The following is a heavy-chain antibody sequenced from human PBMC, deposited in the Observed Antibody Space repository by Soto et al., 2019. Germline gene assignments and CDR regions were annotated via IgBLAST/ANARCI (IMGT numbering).Heavy chain of an antibody. J-gene: IGHJ5*02. CDR3: ARDRVVRDPAFGP. D-gene: IGHD3-3*01. V-gene: IGHV1-18*01. Sequence: ASVKVSCKASGYTFTSYAMHWVRQAPGQGLEWMGWISAYNGNTNYAQKLQGRVTMTTDTSTSTAYMELRSLRSDDTAVYYCARDRVVRDPAFGPWGQGTLVTVSS. CDR1: GYTFTSYA. CDR2: ISAYNGNT.